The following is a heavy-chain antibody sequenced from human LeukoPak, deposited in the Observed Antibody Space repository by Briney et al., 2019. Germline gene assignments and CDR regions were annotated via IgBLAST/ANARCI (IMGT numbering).Heavy chain of an antibody. V-gene: IGHV3-23*01. Sequence: GGSLRLSCAASGLTFSSYAMGWVRQAPGKGLEWVSAISGSGGSTYYADSVKGRFTISRDNSKNTLYLQMNSLRAEDTAVYYCAKGNEVAPPGYWGQGTLVTVSS. D-gene: IGHD5-12*01. J-gene: IGHJ4*02. CDR1: GLTFSSYA. CDR3: AKGNEVAPPGY. CDR2: ISGSGGST.